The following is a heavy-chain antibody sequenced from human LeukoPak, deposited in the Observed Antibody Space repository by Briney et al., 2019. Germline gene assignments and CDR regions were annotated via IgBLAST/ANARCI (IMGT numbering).Heavy chain of an antibody. CDR1: GFTFSDHY. V-gene: IGHV3-72*01. J-gene: IGHJ6*03. CDR2: TRNKAKSYTT. D-gene: IGHD2-2*01. CDR3: ARVVVPAARYYYYYYMDV. Sequence: GGSLRLSCAASGFTFSDHYMDWVRQAPGKGLEWVGCTRNKAKSYTTEYAASVKGRFTISRDDSKTSLYLQMNSLKTEDTAVYYCARVVVPAARYYYYYYMDVWGKGTTVTVSS.